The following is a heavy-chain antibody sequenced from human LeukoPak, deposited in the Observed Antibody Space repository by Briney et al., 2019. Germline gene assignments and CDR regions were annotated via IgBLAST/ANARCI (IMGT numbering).Heavy chain of an antibody. D-gene: IGHD3-10*02. CDR2: ISYDGSNK. CDR1: EFTFSIYA. V-gene: IGHV3-30-3*01. J-gene: IGHJ4*02. CDR3: ARSYYYVVPFDY. Sequence: PGRSLRLSCAASEFTFSIYAMHWVRQAPDKGLEWVAVISYDGSNKYYADSVKGRFTISRDNSKNTLYLQMNSLRAEDTAVYYCARSYYYVVPFDYWGQGTLVTVSS.